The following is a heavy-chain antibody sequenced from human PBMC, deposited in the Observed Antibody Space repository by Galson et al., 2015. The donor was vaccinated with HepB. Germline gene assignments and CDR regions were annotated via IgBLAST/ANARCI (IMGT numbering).Heavy chain of an antibody. CDR3: ARLSTDYYDSSGYQVPSP. Sequence: QSGAEVKKPGESLKISCKGSGYSFTSYWIGWVRQMPGKGLEWMGIIYPGDSDTRYSPSFQGQVTISADKSISTAYLQWSSLKASDTAMYYCARLSTDYYDSSGYQVPSPWGQGTLVTVSS. CDR1: GYSFTSYW. V-gene: IGHV5-51*01. CDR2: IYPGDSDT. J-gene: IGHJ4*02. D-gene: IGHD3-22*01.